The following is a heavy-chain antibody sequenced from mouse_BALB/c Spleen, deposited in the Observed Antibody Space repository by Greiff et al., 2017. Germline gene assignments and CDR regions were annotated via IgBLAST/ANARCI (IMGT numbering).Heavy chain of an antibody. J-gene: IGHJ3*01. D-gene: IGHD1-1*01. CDR3: ARDYGSRGGFAY. V-gene: IGHV3-6*02. CDR2: ISYDGSN. Sequence: EVHLVESGPGLVKPSQSLSLTCSVTGYSITSGYYWNWIRQFPGNKLEWMGYISYDGSNNYNPSLKNRISITRDTSKNQFFLKLNSVTTEDTATYYCARDYGSRGGFAYWGQGTLVTVSA. CDR1: GYSITSGYY.